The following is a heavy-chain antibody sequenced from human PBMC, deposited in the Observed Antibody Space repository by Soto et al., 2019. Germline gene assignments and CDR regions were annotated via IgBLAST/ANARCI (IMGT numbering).Heavy chain of an antibody. D-gene: IGHD6-25*01. V-gene: IGHV1-46*03. CDR3: ARHLAAGDS. CDR1: GGTFSSYT. J-gene: IGHJ5*01. Sequence: ASVKVSCKASGGTFSSYTISWVRQAPGQGIEWMAIVNPTGGSTNYAQKFQGRVTVTFDTSTSTVFMELNSLRYEDTAVYYCARHLAAGDSWGQGTLVTVSS. CDR2: VNPTGGST.